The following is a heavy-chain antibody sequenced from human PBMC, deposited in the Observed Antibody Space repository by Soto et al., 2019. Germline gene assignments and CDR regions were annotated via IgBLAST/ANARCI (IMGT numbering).Heavy chain of an antibody. D-gene: IGHD6-6*01. J-gene: IGHJ6*02. V-gene: IGHV5-51*01. CDR1: GYSFTSYW. Sequence: GESLKISCKGSGYSFTSYWIGWVRQMPGKGLEWMGIIYPGDSDTRYSPSFQGQVTISADKSISTAYLQWSSLKASDTAMYYCARHKGKSSSPHYYYGMDVWGQGTAVTVSS. CDR2: IYPGDSDT. CDR3: ARHKGKSSSPHYYYGMDV.